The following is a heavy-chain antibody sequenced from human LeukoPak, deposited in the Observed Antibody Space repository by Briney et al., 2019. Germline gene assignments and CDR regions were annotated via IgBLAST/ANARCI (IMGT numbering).Heavy chain of an antibody. D-gene: IGHD1-26*01. CDR2: IYHSGST. CDR3: ARDSGSYYSH. Sequence: SETLSLTCTVSGYSISSGHYWGWIRQPPGKGLEWIGSIYHSGSTYYNPSLKSRVTISVDTSKNQFSLKLSSVTAADTAVYYCARDSGSYYSHWGQGTLVTVSS. J-gene: IGHJ4*02. CDR1: GYSISSGHY. V-gene: IGHV4-38-2*02.